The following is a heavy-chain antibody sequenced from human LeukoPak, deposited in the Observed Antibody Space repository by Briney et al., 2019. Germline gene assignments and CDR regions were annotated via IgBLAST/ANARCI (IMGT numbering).Heavy chain of an antibody. CDR1: GFTFSRYA. V-gene: IGHV3-21*04. CDR3: ANTPERWFGELFNWFDP. D-gene: IGHD3-10*01. CDR2: INTDSSDI. J-gene: IGHJ5*02. Sequence: NPGGSLRLSCAASGFTFSRYAMNWVRQAPGKGLEWVSYINTDSSDIHYADSVKGRFTISRDNSKNTLYLQMNSLRAEDTAVYYCANTPERWFGELFNWFDPWGQGTLVTVSS.